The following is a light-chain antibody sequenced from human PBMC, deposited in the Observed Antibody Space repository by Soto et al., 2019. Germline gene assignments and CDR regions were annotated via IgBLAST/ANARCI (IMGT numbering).Light chain of an antibody. CDR3: PQYCSSPRT. V-gene: IGKV3-20*01. CDR2: GAS. CDR1: QSVSSSN. Sequence: ENVLTQSPGTLSLSPGERATLSCRASQSVSSSNLPWYQQKNGQAPRLLIYGASSRATGIPDRFSGSGSGTDFTLTISRLEPEDFAVYYCPQYCSSPRTFGQGTRVEIK. J-gene: IGKJ1*01.